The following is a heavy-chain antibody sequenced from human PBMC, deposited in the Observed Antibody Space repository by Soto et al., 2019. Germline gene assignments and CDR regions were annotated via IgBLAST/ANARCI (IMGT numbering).Heavy chain of an antibody. CDR1: GGTFSSYA. V-gene: IGHV1-69*01. CDR2: IIPIFGTA. D-gene: IGHD6-13*01. J-gene: IGHJ5*02. Sequence: QVQLVQSGAEVKKPGSSVKVSCTASGGTFSSYAISWVRQAPGQGLEWMGGIIPIFGTANYAQKFQGRVTITADESTSTAYMELSSLRSEDSAVYYCARDGGLGVAAACTGWFDPWGQGTLVTVSS. CDR3: ARDGGLGVAAACTGWFDP.